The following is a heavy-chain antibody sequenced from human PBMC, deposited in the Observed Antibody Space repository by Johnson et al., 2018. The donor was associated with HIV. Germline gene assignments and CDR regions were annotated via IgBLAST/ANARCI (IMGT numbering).Heavy chain of an antibody. CDR2: ITIKTDGGTT. V-gene: IGHV3-15*01. CDR1: GVTFSNAW. CDR3: WAQWTVITFGGPSAFDI. Sequence: EVPLVESGGGVVRPGGSLRLSCAASGVTFSNAWISWVRQAPGKGLEWVGSITIKTDGGTTDYAAPVKGRFSISRDDSRNTLHMQMNSLKTDDTGVYYCWAQWTVITFGGPSAFDIWGQGTVVTVSS. J-gene: IGHJ3*02. D-gene: IGHD3-16*01.